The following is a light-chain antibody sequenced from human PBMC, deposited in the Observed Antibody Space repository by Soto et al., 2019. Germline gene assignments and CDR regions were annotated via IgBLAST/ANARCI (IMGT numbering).Light chain of an antibody. CDR2: AAS. CDR3: QQYYDWPPYT. CDR1: QSVGKK. Sequence: EIVMTQCPSTLSGTPGERVTLSCRASQSVGKKLAWYQQKPGQAPRLLIYAASTRASDFPARFSGSGSGTDFTLTISSLQSEDFAVYYCQQYYDWPPYTFGQGTKVDIK. J-gene: IGKJ2*01. V-gene: IGKV3-15*01.